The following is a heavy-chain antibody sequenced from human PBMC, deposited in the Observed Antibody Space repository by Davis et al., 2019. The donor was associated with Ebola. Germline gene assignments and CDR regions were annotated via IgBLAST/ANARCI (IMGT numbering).Heavy chain of an antibody. CDR3: ARAVLRSFGWFHTQGMDV. CDR1: GGTFSSYA. D-gene: IGHD3-9*01. V-gene: IGHV1-69*05. Sequence: SVKVSCKASGGTFSSYAISWVRQAPGQGLEWMGGIIPIFGTANYAQKFQGRVTMTRDTSTSTVYMELSSLRSEDTAVYYCARAVLRSFGWFHTQGMDVWGQGTTVIVSS. J-gene: IGHJ6*02. CDR2: IIPIFGTA.